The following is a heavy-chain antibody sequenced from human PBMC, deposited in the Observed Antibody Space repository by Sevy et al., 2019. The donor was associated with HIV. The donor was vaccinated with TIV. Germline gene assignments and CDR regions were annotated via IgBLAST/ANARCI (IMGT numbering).Heavy chain of an antibody. D-gene: IGHD3-22*01. CDR1: GFSFSSYA. Sequence: GGSLRLSCAASGFSFSSYAMSWVRQAPGEGLEWVSLISGSGGKTFYADSVKGRFTISRDNSKNTLYLQMNSLSAEDTVFYCCGEGRYDSNAFFDAFDIWGQGTMVTVSS. V-gene: IGHV3-23*01. J-gene: IGHJ3*02. CDR3: GEGRYDSNAFFDAFDI. CDR2: ISGSGGKT.